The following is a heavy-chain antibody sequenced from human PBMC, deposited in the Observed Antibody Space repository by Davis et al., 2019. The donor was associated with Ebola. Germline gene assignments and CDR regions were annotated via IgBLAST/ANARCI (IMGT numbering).Heavy chain of an antibody. Sequence: GGSLRLSCAASGFTFSSYSMNWVRQAPGKGLEWVSYISSSSSTIYYADSVKGRFTISRDNAKNSLYLQMNSLRDEDTAVYYCARDPACSGGSCYSEGFLDYWGQGTLVTVSS. D-gene: IGHD2-15*01. J-gene: IGHJ4*02. V-gene: IGHV3-48*02. CDR2: ISSSSSTI. CDR1: GFTFSSYS. CDR3: ARDPACSGGSCYSEGFLDY.